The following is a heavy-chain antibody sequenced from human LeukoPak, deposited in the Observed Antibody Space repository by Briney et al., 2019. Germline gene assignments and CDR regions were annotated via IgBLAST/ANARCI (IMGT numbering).Heavy chain of an antibody. V-gene: IGHV1-46*01. CDR1: GYTFTSYY. CDR3: ARDGRWLQFRGSDY. Sequence: GESLKISCKGSGYTFTSYYMHWVRQAPGQGLEWMGIINPSGGSTSYAQKFQGRVTMTRDTSISTAYMELSRLRSDDTAVYYCARDGRWLQFRGSDYWGQGTLVTVSS. J-gene: IGHJ4*02. D-gene: IGHD5-24*01. CDR2: INPSGGST.